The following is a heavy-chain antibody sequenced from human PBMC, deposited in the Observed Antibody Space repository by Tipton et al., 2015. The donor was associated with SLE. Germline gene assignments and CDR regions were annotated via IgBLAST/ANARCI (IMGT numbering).Heavy chain of an antibody. CDR3: LVGGWRGEYFHH. J-gene: IGHJ1*01. CDR2: ISASGST. CDR1: GGSISSGTYY. D-gene: IGHD6-19*01. Sequence: TLSLTCTVSGGSISSGTYYWNWIRQPAGKGLEWIGRISASGSTTYNPSLKSRVTISVDTSKNQFSLKLSSVTAADTAVYYCLVGGWRGEYFHHWGQGTLVTVSS. V-gene: IGHV4-61*02.